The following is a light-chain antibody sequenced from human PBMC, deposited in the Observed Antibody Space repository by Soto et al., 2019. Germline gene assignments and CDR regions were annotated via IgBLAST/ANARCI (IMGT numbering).Light chain of an antibody. V-gene: IGKV3-15*01. CDR1: QSISDT. CDR3: QQYSDHWT. CDR2: GAS. Sequence: EIVMTQSPATLSVSPGGRATLSCRASQSISDTLAWYQQKPGQAPRLLIYGASTRATGIPARFSGSGSGTEFTLTISSLQPDDFATYYCQQYSDHWTFGQGTKVDIK. J-gene: IGKJ1*01.